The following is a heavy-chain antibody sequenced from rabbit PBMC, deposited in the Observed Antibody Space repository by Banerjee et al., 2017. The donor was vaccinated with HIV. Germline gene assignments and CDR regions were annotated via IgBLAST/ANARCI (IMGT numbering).Heavy chain of an antibody. CDR3: ARRWGGYFYL. V-gene: IGHV1S45*01. J-gene: IGHJ4*01. CDR1: GFSFSGW. D-gene: IGHD1-1*01. CDR2: IDAGSSGTT. Sequence: QEQLEESGGDLVKPEGSLTLTCTASGFSFSGWISWVRQAPGKGLEWIAYIDAGSSGTTYYASWAKGRFTISKTSSTTVTLQMTSLTAADTATYFCARRWGGYFYLWGPGTLVTVS.